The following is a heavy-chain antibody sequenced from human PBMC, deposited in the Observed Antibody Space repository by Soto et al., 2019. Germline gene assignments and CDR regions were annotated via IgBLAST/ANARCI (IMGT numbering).Heavy chain of an antibody. CDR3: ARGKSGYYDTRSRRYFDL. CDR2: INHSGST. V-gene: IGHV4-34*01. CDR1: GGSFSGYY. J-gene: IGHJ2*01. D-gene: IGHD3-22*01. Sequence: QVQLQQWGAGLLKPSETLSLTCAVYGGSFSGYYWSWIRQPPRKGLEWIGEINHSGSTNYNPSLKSRVTISVDTSKNQFSLKLSSVTAADTAVYYCARGKSGYYDTRSRRYFDLWGRGTLVTVSS.